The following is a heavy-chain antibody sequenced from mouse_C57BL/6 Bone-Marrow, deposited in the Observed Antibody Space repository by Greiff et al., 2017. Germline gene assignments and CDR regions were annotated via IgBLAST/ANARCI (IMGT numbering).Heavy chain of an antibody. CDR2: IFPGSGST. V-gene: IGHV1-75*01. CDR1: GFTFTDYY. J-gene: IGHJ1*03. CDR3: ARAYWYFDV. Sequence: QVQLQQSGPELVKPGASVTISCTASGFTFTDYYINWVKQRPGQGLEWIGWIFPGSGSTYYNEMFKGTATLTVDKYSSAAYMLLSSLTSEDSAVYFCARAYWYFDVWGTGTTVTVSS.